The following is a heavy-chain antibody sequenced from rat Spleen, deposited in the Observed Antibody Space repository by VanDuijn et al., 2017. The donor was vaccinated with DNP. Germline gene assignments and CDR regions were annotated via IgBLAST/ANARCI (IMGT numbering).Heavy chain of an antibody. D-gene: IGHD1-2*01. V-gene: IGHV1-36*01. CDR3: TSSSYYSSSNYYAMDA. J-gene: IGHJ4*01. CDR1: GYTFTDYW. Sequence: QVQLLQSGAALVKPGASVKMSCKASGYTFTDYWVSWVKQSHGKSLEWIGEIYPNSGATNFNEKFKGKATLTVDKSTSTAYMELSRLTSEDSAIYYCTSSSYYSSSNYYAMDAWGQGTSVTVSS. CDR2: IYPNSGAT.